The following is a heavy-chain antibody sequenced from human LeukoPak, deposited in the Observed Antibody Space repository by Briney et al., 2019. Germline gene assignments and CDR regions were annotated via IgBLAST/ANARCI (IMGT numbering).Heavy chain of an antibody. J-gene: IGHJ4*02. D-gene: IGHD3-10*01. Sequence: SETLSLTCAVYGGSFSGYYWSWIRQPPGKGLEWIGEINHGGSTKYSPSLNSGITISVDTSKNQFSMKLSYVIAADTAVYYCARGLGGSGSPFDYWGQGTLVTVSA. CDR2: INHGGST. V-gene: IGHV4-34*01. CDR1: GGSFSGYY. CDR3: ARGLGGSGSPFDY.